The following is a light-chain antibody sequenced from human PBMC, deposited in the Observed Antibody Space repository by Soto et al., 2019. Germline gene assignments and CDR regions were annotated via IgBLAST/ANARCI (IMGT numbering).Light chain of an antibody. CDR2: GAS. V-gene: IGKV3-20*01. J-gene: IGKJ1*01. Sequence: EIVLTQSPGTLSLSPGERATLSCRASQSVSSSYLAWYQQKTGQAPRLLIYGASSRATGIPDRFSGSGSGTDFTLTISRLEPEDFAVYYCQQYGSSRTFGQGIKVEIK. CDR1: QSVSSSY. CDR3: QQYGSSRT.